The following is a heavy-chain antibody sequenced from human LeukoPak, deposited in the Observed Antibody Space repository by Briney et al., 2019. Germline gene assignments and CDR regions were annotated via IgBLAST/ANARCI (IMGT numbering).Heavy chain of an antibody. Sequence: GGSLRLSCLASGLTLSNYGMNWVRQAPGKGLEWLSYISASGRTTYYADPVKGRFSMSRDNANNSVFLEMNSLRVDDTALYYCARDLEEDWGQGTLVTVSS. CDR3: ARDLEED. CDR1: GLTLSNYG. V-gene: IGHV3-48*04. CDR2: ISASGRTT. J-gene: IGHJ4*02.